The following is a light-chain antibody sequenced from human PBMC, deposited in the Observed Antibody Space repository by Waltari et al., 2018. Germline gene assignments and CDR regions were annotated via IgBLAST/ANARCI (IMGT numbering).Light chain of an antibody. CDR2: AAS. V-gene: IGKV1-39*01. J-gene: IGKJ2*01. CDR3: QQSYNTPFT. Sequence: IQMTQSTSSLPASVGDRVIISCRASQGIDTFLMWYQQKPGKAPKLLIYAASVLQPGVPSRFRGSGSGTDFTLTISRLQPEDFATYYCQQSYNTPFTFGQGTKLEIK. CDR1: QGIDTF.